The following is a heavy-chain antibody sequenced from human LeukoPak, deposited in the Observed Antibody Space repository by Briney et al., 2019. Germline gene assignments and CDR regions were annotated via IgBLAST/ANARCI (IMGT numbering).Heavy chain of an antibody. J-gene: IGHJ3*02. CDR2: IYYSGST. CDR3: ARHKLSPWFGELSFPAFDI. CDR1: GGSISSYY. V-gene: IGHV4-59*08. D-gene: IGHD3-10*01. Sequence: SETLSLTCTVSGGSISSYYWSWIRQPPGEGLEWIGYIYYSGSTNYNPSLKSRVTISVDTSKNQFSLKLSSVTAADTAVYYCARHKLSPWFGELSFPAFDIWAKGQWSPSLQ.